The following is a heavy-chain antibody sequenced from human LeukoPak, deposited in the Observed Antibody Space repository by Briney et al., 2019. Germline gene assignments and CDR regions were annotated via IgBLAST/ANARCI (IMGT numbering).Heavy chain of an antibody. Sequence: GASVTVSCKASGYTFTGYYIHWVRQAPGQGLEWMGRINPNNGGTNYAQKFQGRVTMTRDMSMSTAYMELSRLRSDDTAVYYCAGEDNSRGYRPFDIWGQGTMVTVPS. V-gene: IGHV1-2*06. CDR1: GYTFTGYY. D-gene: IGHD3-22*01. J-gene: IGHJ3*02. CDR2: INPNNGGT. CDR3: AGEDNSRGYRPFDI.